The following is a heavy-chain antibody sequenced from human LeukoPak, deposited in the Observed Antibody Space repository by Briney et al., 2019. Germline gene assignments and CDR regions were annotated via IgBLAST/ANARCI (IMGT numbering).Heavy chain of an antibody. CDR3: ARVEEGYGSGRRENYYYYYMDV. J-gene: IGHJ6*03. CDR2: ISSRGSYI. Sequence: GGSLRLSCAASGFTFSSYSMNWVRQAPGKGLEWVSSISSRGSYIYYADSVKGRFTISRDNAKNSLYLQMNSLRAEDTAAYYCARVEEGYGSGRRENYYYYYMDVWGKGTTVTISS. CDR1: GFTFSSYS. V-gene: IGHV3-21*04. D-gene: IGHD3-10*01.